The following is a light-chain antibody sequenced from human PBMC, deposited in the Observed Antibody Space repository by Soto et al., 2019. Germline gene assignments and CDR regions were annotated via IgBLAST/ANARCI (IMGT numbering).Light chain of an antibody. Sequence: QSVLTQPPSVSGAPGQRVTISCTGSSSNIGAGSDVHWYQQLPGTAPKLLIYGNTNRPSGVPDRFSGSKSGTSASLAITGLQAEDEADYYCQSYDSSPVVFGGGTQLTVL. CDR3: QSYDSSPVV. CDR1: SSNIGAGSD. V-gene: IGLV1-40*01. CDR2: GNT. J-gene: IGLJ2*01.